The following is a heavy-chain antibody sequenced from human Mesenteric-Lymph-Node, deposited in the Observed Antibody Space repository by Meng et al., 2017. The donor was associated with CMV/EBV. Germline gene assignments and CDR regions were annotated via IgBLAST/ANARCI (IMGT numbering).Heavy chain of an antibody. V-gene: IGHV3-73*01. CDR1: GFTFSGSA. CDR3: ARVDYDFWSGYYSYFDS. CDR2: IRSKANSYAT. D-gene: IGHD3-3*01. Sequence: GGSLRLSCAASGFTFSGSAMHWVRQASVKGLEWVGRIRSKANSYATDYAESMKGRFTISRDDSKNTAFLQMNSLKTEDTAVYYCARVDYDFWSGYYSYFDSWGQGTLVTVSS. J-gene: IGHJ4*02.